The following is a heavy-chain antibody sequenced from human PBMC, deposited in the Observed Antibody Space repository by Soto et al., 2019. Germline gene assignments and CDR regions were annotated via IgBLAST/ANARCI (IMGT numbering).Heavy chain of an antibody. Sequence: PSETLSLTCAVYGGSFSGYYWSWIRQPPGKGLEWIGELNDSGGTNYNASLKSRVSISGDTSKNQFSLKLSSVTAADTAVYYCARDYYGSASYDNYYYYGMDVWGQGTTVTVSS. CDR1: GGSFSGYY. J-gene: IGHJ6*02. CDR2: LNDSGGT. D-gene: IGHD3-10*01. CDR3: ARDYYGSASYDNYYYYGMDV. V-gene: IGHV4-34*01.